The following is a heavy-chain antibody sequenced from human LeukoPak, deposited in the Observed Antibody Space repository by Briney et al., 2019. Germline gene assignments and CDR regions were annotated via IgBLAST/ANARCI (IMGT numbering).Heavy chain of an antibody. V-gene: IGHV1-24*01. D-gene: IGHD3-16*01. CDR3: ATDRGYDYVWGSPPYYT. CDR1: GYTLTELS. CDR2: FDPEDGET. J-gene: IGHJ5*02. Sequence: ASVKVSCKVSGYTLTELSMHWVRQAPGKGLEWMGGFDPEDGETIYAQRFQGRVTMTEDTSTDTAYMELSSLRSEDTAVYYCATDRGYDYVWGSPPYYTWGQGTLVTVSS.